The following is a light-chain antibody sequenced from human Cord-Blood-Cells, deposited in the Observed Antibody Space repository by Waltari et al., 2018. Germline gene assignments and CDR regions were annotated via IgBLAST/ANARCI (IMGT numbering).Light chain of an antibody. CDR2: WAS. J-gene: IGKJ1*01. Sequence: DIVMTQSPDSLAVSLGERATINCKSSQSVLYSSNNKNYLAWYQQKPGQTPKLLSYWASTRESGVPDRFSGSGSGTDFTLTISSLQAEDVAVYYCQQYYSTRTFGQGTKVEIK. CDR3: QQYYSTRT. V-gene: IGKV4-1*01. CDR1: QSVLYSSNNKNY.